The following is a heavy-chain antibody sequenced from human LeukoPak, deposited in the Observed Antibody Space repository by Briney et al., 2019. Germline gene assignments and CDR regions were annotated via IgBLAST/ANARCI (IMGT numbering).Heavy chain of an antibody. CDR3: ARGPDYDILTGYFNWFDP. CDR2: IYTSEST. V-gene: IGHV4-4*07. D-gene: IGHD3-9*01. CDR1: GGSISTYY. Sequence: SETLSLTCTVSGGSISTYYWSWIRQPAGKGLEWIGRIYTSESTNYNPSLKSRITMSVDTSKNQFSLKLSSVTAADTATYYCARGPDYDILTGYFNWFDPWGQGTLVTVSS. J-gene: IGHJ5*02.